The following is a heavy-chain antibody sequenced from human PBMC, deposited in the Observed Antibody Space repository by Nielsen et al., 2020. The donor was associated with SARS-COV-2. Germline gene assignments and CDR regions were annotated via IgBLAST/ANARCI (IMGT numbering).Heavy chain of an antibody. CDR2: INPDGSEK. CDR3: ARDWSRAADV. J-gene: IGHJ3*01. D-gene: IGHD2-15*01. V-gene: IGHV3-7*01. Sequence: WIRQPPGKGLEWVADINPDGSEKFYVDSVKGRFTISRDNAKNSTSLQMNSLRVEDTAVYYCARDWSRAADVWGQGTMVTVSS.